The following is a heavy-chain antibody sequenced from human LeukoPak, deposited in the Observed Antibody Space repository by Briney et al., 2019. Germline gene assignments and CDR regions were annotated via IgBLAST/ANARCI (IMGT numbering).Heavy chain of an antibody. CDR2: ISSSSSYI. D-gene: IGHD3-3*01. CDR1: GFTFSSYS. Sequence: GGSLRLSCAASGFTFSSYSMNWVRQAPGKGREWVSSISSSSSYIYYADSVKGRFTSSRDNAKNSLYLQMNSLRAEDTAVYYCAKFSSMYYDFWSGYSTNHYFDYWGQGTLVTVSS. CDR3: AKFSSMYYDFWSGYSTNHYFDY. V-gene: IGHV3-21*04. J-gene: IGHJ4*02.